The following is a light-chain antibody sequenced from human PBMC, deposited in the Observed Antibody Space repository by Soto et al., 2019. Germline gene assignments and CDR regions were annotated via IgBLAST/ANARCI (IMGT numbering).Light chain of an antibody. J-gene: IGLJ1*01. CDR3: SSYTSSSFYV. Sequence: QSALTQPASVSGSPGQSITISCTGTSSDVGGYNYVSWYQQHPGKAPKLMIYDVSTRPSGVSNRCSSSKSGNTASLTISGLQAEDEADYYCSSYTSSSFYVFGTGTKLTVL. V-gene: IGLV2-14*01. CDR1: SSDVGGYNY. CDR2: DVS.